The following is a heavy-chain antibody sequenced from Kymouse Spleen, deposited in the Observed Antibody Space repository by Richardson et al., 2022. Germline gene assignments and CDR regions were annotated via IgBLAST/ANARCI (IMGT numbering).Heavy chain of an antibody. V-gene: IGHV4-39*01. CDR1: GGSISSSSYY. D-gene: IGHD6-19*01. CDR2: IYYSGST. Sequence: QLQLQESGPGLVKPSETLSLTCTVSGGSISSSSYYWGWIRQPPGKGLEWIGSIYYSGSTYYNPSLKSRVTISVDTSKNQFSLKLSSVTAADTAVYYCARHKIAVAGFLDYWGQGTLVTVSS. J-gene: IGHJ4*02. CDR3: ARHKIAVAGFLDY.